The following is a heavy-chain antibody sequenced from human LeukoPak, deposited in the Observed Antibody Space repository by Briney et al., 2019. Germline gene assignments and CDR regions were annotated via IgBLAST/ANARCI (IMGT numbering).Heavy chain of an antibody. D-gene: IGHD4-23*01. CDR3: AKAEYGGNSGLDY. V-gene: IGHV3-30*18. CDR1: GFTFSSYG. Sequence: PEGSLRLSCAASGFTFSSYGMHWVRQAPGKGLEWVAVISYDGSNKYYADSVKGRFTISRDNSKNTLYLQMNSLRAEDTAVYYCAKAEYGGNSGLDYWGQGTLVTVSS. J-gene: IGHJ4*02. CDR2: ISYDGSNK.